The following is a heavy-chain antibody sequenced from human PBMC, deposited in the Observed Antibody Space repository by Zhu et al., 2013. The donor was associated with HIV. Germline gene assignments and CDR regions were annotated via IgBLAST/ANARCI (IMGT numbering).Heavy chain of an antibody. CDR2: IFNGGSP. Sequence: VQLQASGPGLVKPSETLSLTCTVSGGSVSSSSYYWSWIRQPPGKGLEWIGYIFNGGSPSYNPSLKSRVTISIDTSKNQFSLKLNSVTAADTAVYYCARDRGYPGGSFDYWGQGIRVTGLL. J-gene: IGHJ4*02. D-gene: IGHD3-10*01. V-gene: IGHV4-61*01. CDR1: GGSVSSSSYY. CDR3: ARDRGYPGGSFDY.